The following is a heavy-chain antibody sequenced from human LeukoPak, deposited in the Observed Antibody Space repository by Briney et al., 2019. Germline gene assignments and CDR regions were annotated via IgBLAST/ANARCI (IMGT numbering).Heavy chain of an antibody. D-gene: IGHD3-10*01. CDR2: IYYRGGT. Sequence: SETLSLTCTVSGGSVSSGSYYWRWIRQPPGKGLEWIGNIYYRGGTNYNPSLKSRLTISVDTSKNQFSLKLSSVTAADTAVYYCATSKLQLFPFDYWGQGTLVTVSS. CDR1: GGSVSSGSYY. V-gene: IGHV4-61*01. J-gene: IGHJ4*02. CDR3: ATSKLQLFPFDY.